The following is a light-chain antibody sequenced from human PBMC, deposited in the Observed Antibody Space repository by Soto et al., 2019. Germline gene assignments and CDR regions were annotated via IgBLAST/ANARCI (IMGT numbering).Light chain of an antibody. Sequence: QAVVTQSPSASGTPGQRVTISCSGSSSNIGGNPVNWYQQLPGTAPKLLIYGNDQRPSGVPDRFSGSKSGTSASLAISGLQSEDEADYYCAAWDDSLNAFVFGTGTKVTVL. CDR1: SSNIGGNP. CDR3: AAWDDSLNAFV. CDR2: GND. J-gene: IGLJ1*01. V-gene: IGLV1-44*01.